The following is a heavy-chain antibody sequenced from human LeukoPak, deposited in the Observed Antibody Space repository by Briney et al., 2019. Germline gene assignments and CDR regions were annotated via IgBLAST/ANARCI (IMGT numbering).Heavy chain of an antibody. J-gene: IGHJ3*02. Sequence: SETLSLTCTVSGGSISSYYWSWIRQPPGKGLEWIGYIHYSGSTNYNPSLKSRVTISVDTSKNQFSVKLNSVTAADTAVYYCTTGLLWFGELDAFDIRGQGTMVTVSS. V-gene: IGHV4-59*01. CDR1: GGSISSYY. D-gene: IGHD3-10*01. CDR2: IHYSGST. CDR3: TTGLLWFGELDAFDI.